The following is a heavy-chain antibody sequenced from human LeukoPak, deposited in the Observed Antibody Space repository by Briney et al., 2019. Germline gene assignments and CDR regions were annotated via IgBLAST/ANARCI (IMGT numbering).Heavy chain of an antibody. CDR2: ISWNSGSI. D-gene: IGHD3-22*01. CDR1: GFTFDDYA. V-gene: IGHV3-9*01. J-gene: IGHJ1*01. CDR3: AKDPGWYYYDSSGSYFQH. Sequence: PGRSLRLSCAASGFTFDDYAMHWVRQAPGKGLEWVSGISWNSGSIGYADSVKGRFTISRDNAKNSLYLQMNSLRAEDTALYYCAKDPGWYYYDSSGSYFQHWGQGTLVTVSS.